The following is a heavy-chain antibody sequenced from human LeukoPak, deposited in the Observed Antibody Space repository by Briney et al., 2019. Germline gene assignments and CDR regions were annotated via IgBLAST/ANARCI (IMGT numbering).Heavy chain of an antibody. J-gene: IGHJ4*02. CDR2: VYYGGST. D-gene: IGHD3-9*01. CDR1: GGSLSGFY. Sequence: PSETLSLTCTVSGGSLSGFYWSWIRQPPGKGLEWIGYVYYGGSTTYNPSLRSRVTILVDTSKNQFSLRLGSVTAADTAVYYCARERVDDILTEYYFDYWGQGTLVTVSS. CDR3: ARERVDDILTEYYFDY. V-gene: IGHV4-59*01.